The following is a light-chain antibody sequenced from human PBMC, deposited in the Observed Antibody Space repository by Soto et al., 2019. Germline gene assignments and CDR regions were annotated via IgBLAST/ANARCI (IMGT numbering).Light chain of an antibody. V-gene: IGKV3-15*01. Sequence: EVLMTQAPGTLSVSPGGRATLSCRASQSVWSNLAWYQQKPGQAPRLLIHGASTRATGVPARFSGSGSGTEFTLTISSLQTEDFGVYYCQQYDNRSPLTFGGGTKVDIK. J-gene: IGKJ4*01. CDR3: QQYDNRSPLT. CDR1: QSVWSN. CDR2: GAS.